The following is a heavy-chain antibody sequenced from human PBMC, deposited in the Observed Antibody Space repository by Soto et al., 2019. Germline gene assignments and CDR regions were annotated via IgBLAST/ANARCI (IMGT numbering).Heavy chain of an antibody. CDR1: GHAISSYY. Sequence: SETLSLTCTVSGHAISSYYWSWIRQPPGKGLEWIGYIYYSGSTNYNPSLKSRVTISVDTSKNQFSLKLSSVTAADTAVYYCARPYGGNFDYWGQGTLVTVS. D-gene: IGHD3-16*01. CDR3: ARPYGGNFDY. J-gene: IGHJ4*02. V-gene: IGHV4-59*01. CDR2: IYYSGST.